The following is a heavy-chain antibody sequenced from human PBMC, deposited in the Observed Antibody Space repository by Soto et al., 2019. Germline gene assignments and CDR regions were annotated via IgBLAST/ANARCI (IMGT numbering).Heavy chain of an antibody. J-gene: IGHJ4*02. CDR1: GDTISTGGYT. Sequence: SGTLSLTCDVSGDTISTGGYTWAWIRQPPGKALEWIGHTYHSGNPYYNPSLKSRVIISVDRSKNQFSLKLSSVTAADAAVYYCAGGRMGYDSWGQGTLDTVSS. CDR3: AGGRMGYDS. D-gene: IGHD1-26*01. CDR2: TYHSGNP. V-gene: IGHV4-30-2*02.